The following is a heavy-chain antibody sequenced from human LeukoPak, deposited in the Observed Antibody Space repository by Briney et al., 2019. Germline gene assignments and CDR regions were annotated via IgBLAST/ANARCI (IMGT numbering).Heavy chain of an antibody. J-gene: IGHJ4*02. D-gene: IGHD3-22*01. Sequence: PGGSLRLSCAASGFTVSSNYMSWVRQAPGKGLEWVSVIYSGGSTYYADSVKGRFTISRDNSKNTPYLQMNSLRAEDTAVYYCARVHTDNDYYDSSGYVDYWGQGTLVTVSS. V-gene: IGHV3-53*01. CDR3: ARVHTDNDYYDSSGYVDY. CDR2: IYSGGST. CDR1: GFTVSSNY.